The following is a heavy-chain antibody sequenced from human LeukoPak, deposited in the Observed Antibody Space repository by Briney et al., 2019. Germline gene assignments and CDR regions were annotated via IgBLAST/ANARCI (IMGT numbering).Heavy chain of an antibody. Sequence: SETLSLTCTVSGGSISSSSYCWGWIRQPPGKGLEWIGSIYYSGSTYYNPSLKSRVTISVDTSKNQFSLKLSSVTAADTAVYYCARLISDGFFDYWGQGTLVTVSS. D-gene: IGHD3-10*01. CDR3: ARLISDGFFDY. V-gene: IGHV4-39*01. J-gene: IGHJ4*02. CDR2: IYYSGST. CDR1: GGSISSSSYC.